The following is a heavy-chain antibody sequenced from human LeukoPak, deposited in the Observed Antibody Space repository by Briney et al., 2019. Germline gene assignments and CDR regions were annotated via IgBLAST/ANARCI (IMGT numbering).Heavy chain of an antibody. V-gene: IGHV1-18*01. CDR1: GYTFTSYG. CDR3: ARFGSSGWFSMRGRYYYYMDV. D-gene: IGHD6-19*01. CDR2: ISAYNGNT. J-gene: IGHJ6*03. Sequence: GASVKVSCKASGYTFTSYGISWVRQAPGQGLEWMGWISAYNGNTNYAQKLQGRVTITTDTSTSTAYMELRSLRSDDTAVYYCARFGSSGWFSMRGRYYYYMDVWGKGTTVTVSS.